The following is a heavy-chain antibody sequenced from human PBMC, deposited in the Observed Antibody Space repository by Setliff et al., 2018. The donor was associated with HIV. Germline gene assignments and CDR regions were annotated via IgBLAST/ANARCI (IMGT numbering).Heavy chain of an antibody. V-gene: IGHV1-2*02. J-gene: IGHJ3*02. CDR3: ASDYLHVFDT. Sequence: SVQVSRKSSGFTYSNHAIHWARQAPGRGLEWMGWINSASGGTNYAQNFQGRVTVTRDTSINTAYVELNSLKSDDTAVYYCASDYLHVFDTWGQGTMVTVSS. CDR2: INSASGGT. CDR1: GFTYSNHA.